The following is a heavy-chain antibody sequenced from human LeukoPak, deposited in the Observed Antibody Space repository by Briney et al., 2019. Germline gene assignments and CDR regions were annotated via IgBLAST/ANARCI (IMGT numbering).Heavy chain of an antibody. J-gene: IGHJ3*02. CDR2: IIPIFGTA. CDR1: GGTFSSYA. CDR3: AKSSGWNGDAFDI. D-gene: IGHD6-19*01. Sequence: GASVKVSCKASGGTFSSYAISWVRQSPGQGLEWMGGIIPIFGTANYAQKFQGRVTITTDESTSTAYMELSSLRSEDTAVYYCAKSSGWNGDAFDIWGQGTMVTVSS. V-gene: IGHV1-69*05.